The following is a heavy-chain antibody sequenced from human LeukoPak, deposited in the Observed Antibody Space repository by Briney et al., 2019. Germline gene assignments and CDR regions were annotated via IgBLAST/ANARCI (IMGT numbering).Heavy chain of an antibody. J-gene: IGHJ6*03. Sequence: GGSLRLSCAASGFTFSSYAMSWVRQAPGKGREWVSAISGSGGSTYYADSVKGRFTISRDNSKNTLYLQMNSLRAEDTAVYYCAKDILTGYRDYYYYYYMDVWGKGTTVTVSS. CDR2: ISGSGGST. V-gene: IGHV3-23*01. D-gene: IGHD3-9*01. CDR1: GFTFSSYA. CDR3: AKDILTGYRDYYYYYYMDV.